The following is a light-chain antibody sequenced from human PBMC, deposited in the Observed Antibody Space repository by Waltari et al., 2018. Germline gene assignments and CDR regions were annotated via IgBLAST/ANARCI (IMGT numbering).Light chain of an antibody. CDR2: DVS. Sequence: QSALTQPRSVSGSPGQSVTISCTGTSSDVGGYNYVSWYQQHPGKAPNLMIYDVSRRPSGVPGRFSGSKSGNTASLTISGLQAEDEADYYCCSYAGNYTPVVFGGGTKLTVL. CDR1: SSDVGGYNY. V-gene: IGLV2-11*01. J-gene: IGLJ2*01. CDR3: CSYAGNYTPVV.